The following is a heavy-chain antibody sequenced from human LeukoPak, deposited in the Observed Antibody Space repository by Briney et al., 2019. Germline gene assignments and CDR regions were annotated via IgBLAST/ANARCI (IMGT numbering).Heavy chain of an antibody. CDR1: GFTFSSYG. CDR2: ISGSGGST. D-gene: IGHD3-10*01. CDR3: AKDQASLWFGELLPYFDY. Sequence: GGSLRLSCAASGFTFSSYGMSWVRQAPGKGLEWVSAISGSGGSTYYADSVKGRFTISRDNSKNTLYLQMSSLRAEDTAVYYCAKDQASLWFGELLPYFDYWGQGTLVTVSS. J-gene: IGHJ4*02. V-gene: IGHV3-23*01.